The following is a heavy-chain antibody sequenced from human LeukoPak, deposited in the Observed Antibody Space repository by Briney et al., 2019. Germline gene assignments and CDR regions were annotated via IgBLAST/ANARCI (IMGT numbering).Heavy chain of an antibody. CDR1: GFTFGDYA. Sequence: PGGSLRLSCAASGFTFGDYAMHWVRQAPGKGLEWVSGISYNSRGIGYADSVRGRFTTSRDNAKNSLYLQMNSLRAEDTAVYYCARDGFGELSTDYFDYWGQGTLVTVSS. CDR3: ARDGFGELSTDYFDY. CDR2: ISYNSRGI. J-gene: IGHJ4*02. D-gene: IGHD3-10*01. V-gene: IGHV3-9*01.